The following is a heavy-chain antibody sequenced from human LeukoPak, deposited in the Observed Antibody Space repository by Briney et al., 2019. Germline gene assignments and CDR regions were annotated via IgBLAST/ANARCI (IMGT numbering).Heavy chain of an antibody. CDR2: IYISGST. CDR3: ARDRGTWNDDGFDY. J-gene: IGHJ4*02. V-gene: IGHV4-39*07. Sequence: SETLSLTCTVSGGSIRSSSYYWGCIRQPPGKGLEWIGRIYISGSTNYNPSLKSRVTMSVDTSKNQFSLKLSSVTAADTAVYYCARDRGTWNDDGFDYWGQGTLVTVSS. CDR1: GGSIRSSSYY. D-gene: IGHD1-1*01.